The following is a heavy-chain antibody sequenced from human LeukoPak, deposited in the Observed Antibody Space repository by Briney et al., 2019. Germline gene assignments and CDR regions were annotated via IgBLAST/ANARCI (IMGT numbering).Heavy chain of an antibody. CDR3: AKGRITIFGVVSALDY. J-gene: IGHJ4*02. CDR1: GYTFTGYY. CDR2: INPNSGGT. D-gene: IGHD3-3*01. Sequence: ASVKVSCKASGYTFTGYYMHWVRQAPGQGLEWMGWINPNSGGTNYAQKFQGRVTMTRDTSISTAYMELSRLRSDDTAVYYCAKGRITIFGVVSALDYWGQGTLVTVSS. V-gene: IGHV1-2*02.